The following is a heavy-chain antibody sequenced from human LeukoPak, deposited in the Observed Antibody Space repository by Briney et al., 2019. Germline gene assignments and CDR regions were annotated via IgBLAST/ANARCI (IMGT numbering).Heavy chain of an antibody. J-gene: IGHJ4*02. CDR2: ISYDGSNK. CDR3: AKDNYSSGWYRLSVALDY. Sequence: GGSLRLSCAASGLTFSSYAMHWVRQAPGKGLEWVAIISYDGSNKYYADSVKGRFTISRDNSKNTLDLQMNSLGPEDTAVYYCAKDNYSSGWYRLSVALDYWGQGTLVTVSS. D-gene: IGHD6-19*01. V-gene: IGHV3-30*18. CDR1: GLTFSSYA.